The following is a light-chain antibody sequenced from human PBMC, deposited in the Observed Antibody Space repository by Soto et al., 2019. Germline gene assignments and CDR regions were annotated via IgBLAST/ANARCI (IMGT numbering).Light chain of an antibody. J-gene: IGLJ3*02. CDR3: CTYAGSFHQ. Sequence: QSALTQPRSVSGSPGQAVTISCTGTNSDVGNYNFVSWYQHHPGKAPKLMIYDVTKRPSGLPARFSGSKSGNAASLTISGLQAEDEADYYCCTYAGSFHQFGGGTKVTVL. CDR2: DVT. V-gene: IGLV2-11*01. CDR1: NSDVGNYNF.